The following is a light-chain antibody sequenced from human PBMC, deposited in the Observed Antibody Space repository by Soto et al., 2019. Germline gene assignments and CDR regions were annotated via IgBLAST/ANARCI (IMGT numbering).Light chain of an antibody. J-gene: IGKJ3*01. Sequence: DVVLTQSPLSLPVTLGQPASISCRSYQSLVSNGGVTFLNWFHQRPGQSPRRLIYDVYKRDSGVPDRFSGSGSGTDFTLKISRVEAEDVGVYYCMQGSHWPPFTFGPGTRVDLK. V-gene: IGKV2-30*01. CDR2: DVY. CDR1: QSLVSNGGVTF. CDR3: MQGSHWPPFT.